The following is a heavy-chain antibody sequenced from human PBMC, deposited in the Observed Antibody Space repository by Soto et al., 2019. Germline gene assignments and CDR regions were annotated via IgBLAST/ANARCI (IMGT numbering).Heavy chain of an antibody. CDR2: IYYSVST. V-gene: IGHV4-59*08. CDR1: GGSISSYY. J-gene: IGHJ4*02. Sequence: QVQLQESGPGLVKPSETLSLTCTVSGGSISSYYWSWIRQPPGKGLEWIGYIYYSVSTNYNPSLKSRVTLSVDTSKHQFSLKLSSVTAADTAVYYCARHETRHGDYYYWGQGTLVTVSS. D-gene: IGHD4-17*01. CDR3: ARHETRHGDYYY.